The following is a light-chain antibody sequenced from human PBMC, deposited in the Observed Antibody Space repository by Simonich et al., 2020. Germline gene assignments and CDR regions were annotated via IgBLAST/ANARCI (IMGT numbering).Light chain of an antibody. V-gene: IGLV2-23*01. CDR3: CSYAGSSTWV. CDR1: SSDVGSYNL. CDR2: EGS. J-gene: IGLJ3*02. Sequence: QSALTQPASVSGSPGQSITLSCTGTSSDVGSYNLVSWYQQHPDKAPKLMIYEGSKRPSGVSNRFSGSKSCNTSSLTISGLQAEDEADYYCCSYAGSSTWVFGGGTKLTVL.